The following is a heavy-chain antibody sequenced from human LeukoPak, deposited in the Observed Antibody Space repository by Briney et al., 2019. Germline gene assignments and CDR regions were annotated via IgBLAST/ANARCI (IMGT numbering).Heavy chain of an antibody. CDR2: VIAYNGNT. V-gene: IGHV1-18*01. CDR3: ARDLYSSSWTPEGDLDY. J-gene: IGHJ4*02. CDR1: GYTFTSYG. D-gene: IGHD6-13*01. Sequence: ASVKVSCKASGYTFTSYGISWVRQAPGQGLEWMGWVIAYNGNTNYAQKLQGRVTMTTDTSTSTAYMELRSLRSDDTAVYYCARDLYSSSWTPEGDLDYWGQGTLVTVSS.